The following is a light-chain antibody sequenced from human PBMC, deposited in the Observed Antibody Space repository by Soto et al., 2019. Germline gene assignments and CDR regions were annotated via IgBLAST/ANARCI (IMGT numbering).Light chain of an antibody. J-gene: IGLJ2*01. CDR2: EVS. Sequence: QSALTQPPSASGSPGQSVTISCTGTSSDVGGYKYVSWYQQHPGKVPKLMIYEVSKRPSGVPDRFSGSKSGNTTSLTVSGLQSEDEADYYCSSYAGSNNWVVFGGGTKLTVL. V-gene: IGLV2-8*01. CDR3: SSYAGSNNWVV. CDR1: SSDVGGYKY.